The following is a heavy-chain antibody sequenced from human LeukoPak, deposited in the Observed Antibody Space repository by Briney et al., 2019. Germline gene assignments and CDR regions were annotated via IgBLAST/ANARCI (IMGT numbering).Heavy chain of an antibody. V-gene: IGHV3-30*04. CDR2: LSYDGVNA. Sequence: GRSLRLSCVVSGFSFSDNVFHWVRQAPGKGLEWVTYLSYDGVNAFYADSVKGRFTISRDTAGGTVSLQMDNLRVEDTAVYYXXXXXXRXXTVSTYYFYAMDVWGQGTAVTVSS. CDR3: XXXXXRXXTVSTYYFYAMDV. D-gene: IGHD3-10*01. CDR1: GFSFSDNV. J-gene: IGHJ6*02.